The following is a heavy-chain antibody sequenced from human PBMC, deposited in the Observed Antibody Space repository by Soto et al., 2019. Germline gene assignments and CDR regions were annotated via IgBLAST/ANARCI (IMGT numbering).Heavy chain of an antibody. CDR1: GAPISGFY. CDR2: VYYTGST. D-gene: IGHD5-12*01. V-gene: IGHV4-59*01. J-gene: IGHJ5*02. CDR3: ARRRDGYTGVWFDP. Sequence: ETLSLTCTVSGAPISGFYWSWIRQPPGKELEWIGHVYYTGSTNYNSALKSRVTISLDTSKNQFSLSLSSVTTADTAVYYCARRRDGYTGVWFDPWGQGTLVTVSS.